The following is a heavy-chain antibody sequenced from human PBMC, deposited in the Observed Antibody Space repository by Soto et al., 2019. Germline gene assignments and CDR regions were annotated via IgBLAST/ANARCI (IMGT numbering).Heavy chain of an antibody. Sequence: SETLSLTCGVFGGPFNGFYWSWIRQPPGKGLEWIGEINPGGSTHYNPSLRSRLTLSADTSRNQFSLKLSSVTAADTAVYYCARARVKDDAFDIWGQGTMVTVSS. CDR1: GGPFNGFY. CDR3: ARARVKDDAFDI. CDR2: INPGGST. V-gene: IGHV4-34*01. D-gene: IGHD3-10*01. J-gene: IGHJ3*02.